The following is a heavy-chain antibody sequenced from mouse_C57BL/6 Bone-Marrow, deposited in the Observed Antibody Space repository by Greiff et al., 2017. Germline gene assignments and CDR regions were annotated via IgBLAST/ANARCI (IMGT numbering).Heavy chain of an antibody. Sequence: VMLVESGAELARPGASVKLSCKASGYTFTSYGISWVKQRTGQGLEWIGEIYPRSGNTYYNEKFKGKATLTADKSSSTAYMALRSLTSEDSAVYFCARAPYYGSSYPAWFAYWGQGTLVTVSA. CDR2: IYPRSGNT. CDR3: ARAPYYGSSYPAWFAY. D-gene: IGHD1-1*01. CDR1: GYTFTSYG. J-gene: IGHJ3*01. V-gene: IGHV1-81*01.